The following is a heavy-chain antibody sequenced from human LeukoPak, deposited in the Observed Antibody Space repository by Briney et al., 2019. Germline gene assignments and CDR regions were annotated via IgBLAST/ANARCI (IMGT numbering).Heavy chain of an antibody. V-gene: IGHV3-23*01. CDR1: GFTFSNSV. CDR3: AKVSSRGLDY. Sequence: PGGSLRLSCAASGFTFSNSVMNWVRRAPGKGLEWVSSISDSGSTTYYPDSVKDRFTISRDNSKNTLDLQMNSLRAEDTAMYYCAKVSSRGLDYWGQGTLVTVSS. D-gene: IGHD3-10*01. CDR2: ISDSGSTT. J-gene: IGHJ4*02.